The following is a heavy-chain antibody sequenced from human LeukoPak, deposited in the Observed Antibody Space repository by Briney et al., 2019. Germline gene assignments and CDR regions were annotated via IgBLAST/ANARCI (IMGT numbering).Heavy chain of an antibody. CDR3: ARSPEHIAEAGTPGWFDP. Sequence: PSETLSLTCAVYGGSFSGYYWSWIRQPPGKGLEWIGEINHSGSTNYNPSLKSRVTISVDTSKNQFSLKLSSVTAADTAVYYCARSPEHIAEAGTPGWFDPWGQGTLVTVSS. CDR2: INHSGST. J-gene: IGHJ5*02. V-gene: IGHV4-34*01. CDR1: GGSFSGYY. D-gene: IGHD6-13*01.